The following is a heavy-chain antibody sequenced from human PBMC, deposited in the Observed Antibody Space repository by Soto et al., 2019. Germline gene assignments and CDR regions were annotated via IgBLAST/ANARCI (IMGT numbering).Heavy chain of an antibody. Sequence: PGGSLRLSCAASGFTFSSYSMNWVRQAPGKGLEWVSSISSSSSYIYYADSVKGRFTISRDNAKNSLYLQMNRLRAEDTAVYYCASDYGAAAGTSAFDIWGQGTMVIVSS. CDR2: ISSSSSYI. D-gene: IGHD6-13*01. J-gene: IGHJ3*02. CDR1: GFTFSSYS. CDR3: ASDYGAAAGTSAFDI. V-gene: IGHV3-21*01.